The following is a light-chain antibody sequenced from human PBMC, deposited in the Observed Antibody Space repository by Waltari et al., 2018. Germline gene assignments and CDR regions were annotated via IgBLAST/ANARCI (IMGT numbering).Light chain of an antibody. Sequence: SNELRQPPSVSVSPGQTASITCPGDSLGQKYVCWYQQRPGQSPVLLIYQDNKRPSGIPERLSGSNSGTTATLTISGTQAVDEADYYCHSWDINTGVFGGGTKLTVL. CDR2: QDN. V-gene: IGLV3-1*01. CDR1: SLGQKY. CDR3: HSWDINTGV. J-gene: IGLJ2*01.